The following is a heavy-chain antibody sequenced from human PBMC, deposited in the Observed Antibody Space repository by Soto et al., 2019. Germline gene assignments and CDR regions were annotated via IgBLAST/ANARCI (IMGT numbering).Heavy chain of an antibody. D-gene: IGHD4-17*01. CDR3: ARSWYGDYNWFDP. CDR2: IIPIFGTA. CDR1: GGTFSSYA. Sequence: AASVKVSCKASGGTFSSYAISWVRQAPGQGLEWMGGIIPIFGTANYAQKFQGRVTITADESTSTAYMELSSLGSEDTAVYYCARSWYGDYNWFDPWGQGTLVTVSS. J-gene: IGHJ5*02. V-gene: IGHV1-69*13.